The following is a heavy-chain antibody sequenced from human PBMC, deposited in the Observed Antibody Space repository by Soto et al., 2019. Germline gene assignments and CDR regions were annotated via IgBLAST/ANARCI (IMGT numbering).Heavy chain of an antibody. Sequence: PGESLRLSCAASGFTFSSYSINWVRQAPGKGREWVSSISSSSSYIYYADSVKGRFTISRDNAKHSLYLQMNSQRAEDTAVYYCEKDRYQSSSWYGDYYYYGMDVWGQGTTVTVSS. CDR1: GFTFSSYS. CDR2: ISSSSSYI. V-gene: IGHV3-21*01. J-gene: IGHJ6*02. CDR3: EKDRYQSSSWYGDYYYYGMDV. D-gene: IGHD6-13*01.